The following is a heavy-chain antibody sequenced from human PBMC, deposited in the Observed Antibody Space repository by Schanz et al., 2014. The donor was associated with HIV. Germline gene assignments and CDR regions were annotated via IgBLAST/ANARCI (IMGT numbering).Heavy chain of an antibody. D-gene: IGHD6-19*01. V-gene: IGHV3-33*01. Sequence: QVQLVESGGGVVQPGRSLRLSCAASGFTFSSYGMHWVRQAPGKGLEWVTVIWCDGSNKEYTDSVKGRFTISRDNAKNTLYLQRNSLKAEDTSVYYCARECQGYSSGFDPWGQGTLVTVSS. J-gene: IGHJ5*02. CDR2: IWCDGSNK. CDR3: ARECQGYSSGFDP. CDR1: GFTFSSYG.